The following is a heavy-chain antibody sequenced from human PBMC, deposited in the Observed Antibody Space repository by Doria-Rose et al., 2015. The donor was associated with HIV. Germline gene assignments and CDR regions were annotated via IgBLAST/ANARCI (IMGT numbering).Heavy chain of an antibody. CDR2: ILSDDER. V-gene: IGHV2-26*01. CDR1: GVSLSSPGMG. CDR3: ARIKSSRWYHKYYFDF. J-gene: IGHJ4*02. D-gene: IGHD6-13*01. Sequence: QITLKESGPVLVKPTETLTLTCTVSGVSLSSPGMGVSWIRQPPGKALEWLANILSDDERSYNASLKSRLTIARCTSNSQVVLTMTDMDPVDTATYYCARIKSSRWYHKYYFDFWGQGTLVIVSA.